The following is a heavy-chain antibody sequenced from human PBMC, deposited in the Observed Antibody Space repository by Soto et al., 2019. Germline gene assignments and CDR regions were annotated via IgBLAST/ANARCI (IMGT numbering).Heavy chain of an antibody. CDR3: ARHEGGLKKWFDP. CDR2: IDPSDSYT. D-gene: IGHD3-16*01. J-gene: IGHJ5*02. CDR1: GYSFTVYW. Sequence: GESLKISCKGSGYSFTVYWISWVRQMPGKGLEWMGRIDPSDSYTNYSPSFQGHVTISADKSISTAYLQWSSLKASDTAMYYCARHEGGLKKWFDPWGHGTLVTVSA. V-gene: IGHV5-10-1*01.